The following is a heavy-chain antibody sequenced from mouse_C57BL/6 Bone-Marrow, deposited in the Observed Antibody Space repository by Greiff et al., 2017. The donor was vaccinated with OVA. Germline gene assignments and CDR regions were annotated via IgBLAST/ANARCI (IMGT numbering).Heavy chain of an antibody. Sequence: QVQLKESGAELVRPGASVKLSCKASGYTFTDYYINWVKQRPGQGLEWIARIYPGSGNTYYNEKFKGKATLTAEKSSSTAYMQLSSLTSEDSAVYFCLTGDFDYWGQGTTLTVSS. J-gene: IGHJ2*01. CDR1: GYTFTDYY. V-gene: IGHV1-76*01. D-gene: IGHD4-1*01. CDR2: IYPGSGNT. CDR3: LTGDFDY.